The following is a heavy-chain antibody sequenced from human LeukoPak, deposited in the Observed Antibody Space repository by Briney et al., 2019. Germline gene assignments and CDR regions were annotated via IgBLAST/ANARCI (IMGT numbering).Heavy chain of an antibody. CDR2: MNPNSGNT. Sequence: ASVTVSCKASGYTFTSYDINWVRQATGQGLEWMGWMNPNSGNTGYAQKFQGRVTMTRNTSISTAYMELSSLRSEDTAVYYCARSFGPYSNDLPFDPWGQGTLVTVSS. CDR1: GYTFTSYD. CDR3: ARSFGPYSNDLPFDP. V-gene: IGHV1-8*01. J-gene: IGHJ5*02. D-gene: IGHD4-11*01.